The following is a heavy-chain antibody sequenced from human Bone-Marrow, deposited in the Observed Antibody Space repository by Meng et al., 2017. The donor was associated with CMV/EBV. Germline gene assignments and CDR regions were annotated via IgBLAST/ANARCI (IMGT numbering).Heavy chain of an antibody. Sequence: LSLTCAASGFTFSSYGMHWVRQAPGKGLEWVAFIRYDGSNKYYADSVKGRFTISRDNSKNTLYLQMNSLRAEDTAVYYCAKEGTWLLLRGVAFDIWGQGTMVTVS. CDR3: AKEGTWLLLRGVAFDI. CDR2: IRYDGSNK. V-gene: IGHV3-30*02. D-gene: IGHD3-22*01. CDR1: GFTFSSYG. J-gene: IGHJ3*02.